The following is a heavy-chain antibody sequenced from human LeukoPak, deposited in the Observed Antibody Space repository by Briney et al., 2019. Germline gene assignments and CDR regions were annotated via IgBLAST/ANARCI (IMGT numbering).Heavy chain of an antibody. J-gene: IGHJ3*02. CDR3: ARGGEDYGDYVADDAFDI. Sequence: ASVKVSCKASGYTFTGYYMHWVRQATGQGLEWMGWMNPNSGNTGYAQKFQGRVTITRNTSISTAYMELSSLRSEDTAVYYCARGGEDYGDYVADDAFDIWGQGTMVTVSS. CDR1: GYTFTGYY. CDR2: MNPNSGNT. V-gene: IGHV1-8*03. D-gene: IGHD4-17*01.